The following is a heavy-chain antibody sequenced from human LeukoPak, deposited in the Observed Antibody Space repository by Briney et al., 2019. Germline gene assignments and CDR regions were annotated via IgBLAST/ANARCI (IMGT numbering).Heavy chain of an antibody. J-gene: IGHJ4*02. V-gene: IGHV3-7*05. CDR3: ARDTSRRYDY. D-gene: IGHD2-2*01. CDR1: GFTFSSYS. Sequence: GSLRLSCAASGFTFSSYSMTWVRQAPGKGLEWVANINQDGSDKYYVDSVKGRFTISRDNAKNSLYLQMNSLRAEDTAVYYCARDTSRRYDYWGQGTLVTVSS. CDR2: INQDGSDK.